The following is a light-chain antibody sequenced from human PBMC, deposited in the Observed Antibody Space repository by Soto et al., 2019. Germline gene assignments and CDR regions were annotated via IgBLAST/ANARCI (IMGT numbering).Light chain of an antibody. CDR1: QSVSSSY. V-gene: IGKV3-20*01. J-gene: IGKJ1*01. Sequence: EIVLTQSPGTLSLSPGERATLSCRASQSVSSSYLAWYQQKPGQAPRLLIYGASSRATGIPDRFSGSGSGTDFTLTISRLEPEDLAVYYCQQYGSSLWPFGQGTKV. CDR2: GAS. CDR3: QQYGSSLWP.